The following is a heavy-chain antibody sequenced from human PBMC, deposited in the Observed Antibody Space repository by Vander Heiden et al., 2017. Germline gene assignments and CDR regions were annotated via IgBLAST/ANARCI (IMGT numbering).Heavy chain of an antibody. J-gene: IGHJ4*02. CDR3: AGGWYGDLVY. V-gene: IGHV1-18*01. D-gene: IGHD6-13*01. Sequence: QVQLVPSGAEVKKPGASVKVSCKVSGCTFTNYGTRWVRQAPGQGLEWMGYISGNNDNANYAQKFRGRVTMTTDTSTSTAYMDLRSLGSDDTCVYYCAGGWYGDLVYWGQGTLVTVSS. CDR2: ISGNNDNA. CDR1: GCTFTNYG.